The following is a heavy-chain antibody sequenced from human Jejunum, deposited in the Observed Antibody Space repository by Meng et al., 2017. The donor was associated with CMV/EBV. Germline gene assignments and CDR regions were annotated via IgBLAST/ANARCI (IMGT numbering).Heavy chain of an antibody. CDR3: AASSSSWYQNWFDP. J-gene: IGHJ5*02. D-gene: IGHD6-13*01. CDR2: ISAYNGNT. V-gene: IGHV1-18*01. Sequence: QVQWVQSGAEVKKPVASVKVSCKASGYTFTSYGISWVRQAPGQGLEWMGWISAYNGNTNYAQKLQGRVTMTTDTSTSTAYMELRSLRSDDTAVYYCAASSSSWYQNWFDPWGQGTLVTVSS. CDR1: GYTFTSYG.